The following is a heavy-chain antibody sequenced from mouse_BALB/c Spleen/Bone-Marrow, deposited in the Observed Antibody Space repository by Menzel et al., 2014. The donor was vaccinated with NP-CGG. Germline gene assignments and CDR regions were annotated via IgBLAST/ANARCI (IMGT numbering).Heavy chain of an antibody. Sequence: QVQLKESGAELAKPGASVTMSCKASGYTFTIYWMHWVKQRPGQGLEWIGYINPITGYTDYSQNFKDKASLTADKSSSTAYMQLNSLASDDSAVYYCARADYYGSRYFDVWGAGTTVTVSS. D-gene: IGHD1-1*01. CDR1: GYTFTIYW. CDR3: ARADYYGSRYFDV. V-gene: IGHV1-7*01. CDR2: INPITGYT. J-gene: IGHJ1*01.